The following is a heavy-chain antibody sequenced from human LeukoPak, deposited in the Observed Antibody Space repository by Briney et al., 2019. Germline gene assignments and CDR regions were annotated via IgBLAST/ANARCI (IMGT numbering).Heavy chain of an antibody. J-gene: IGHJ4*02. V-gene: IGHV3-30*18. Sequence: GGSLRPSCAASGFTFSSYGMHWVCQAPGKGLEWVAVISYDGSNKYYADSVKGRFTISRDNSKNTLYLQMNSLRAEDTAVYYCAKDRGSGCSSWGQGTLVTVSS. CDR3: AKDRGSGCSS. CDR2: ISYDGSNK. CDR1: GFTFSSYG. D-gene: IGHD6-19*01.